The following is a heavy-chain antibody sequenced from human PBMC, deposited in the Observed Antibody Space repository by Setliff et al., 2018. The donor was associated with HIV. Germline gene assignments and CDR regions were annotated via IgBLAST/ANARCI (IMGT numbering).Heavy chain of an antibody. Sequence: PSETLSLTCTVSGGSISSSSYYWGWIRQPPGKGLEWIGSIYYSGSTYYNPSLKSRVTISVDTSKNQFSLKLSSVTAADTAVYYCARGAAAGTDYYYYYYMDVWGKGTTVTVSS. V-gene: IGHV4-39*01. D-gene: IGHD6-13*01. CDR1: GGSISSSSYY. CDR3: ARGAAAGTDYYYYYYMDV. J-gene: IGHJ6*03. CDR2: IYYSGST.